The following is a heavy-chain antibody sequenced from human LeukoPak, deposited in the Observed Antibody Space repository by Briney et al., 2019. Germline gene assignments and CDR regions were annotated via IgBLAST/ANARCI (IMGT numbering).Heavy chain of an antibody. CDR1: GYTFTGYY. D-gene: IGHD3-22*01. CDR2: INPNSGGT. V-gene: IGHV1-2*02. CDR3: AREYQYYYDGSGYSYFDHLDY. Sequence: ASVKVSCKASGYTFTGYYMHWVRQAPGQGLEWMGWINPNSGGTNYAQKFQGRVTMTRDTSISTAYMELSRLRSDDTAVYYCAREYQYYYDGSGYSYFDHLDYWGQGTLVTVSS. J-gene: IGHJ4*02.